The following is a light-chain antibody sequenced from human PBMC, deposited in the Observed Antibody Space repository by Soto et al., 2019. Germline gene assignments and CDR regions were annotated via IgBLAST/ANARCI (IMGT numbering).Light chain of an antibody. Sequence: QSALTQPASVSGSPGQSITMSCTGTNSDVGGYNYVSWYQQHPGKAPKLMLYDVNKRPSGVSSRFSGSKSGNTASLTISGLQGEDEADYYCSSYTSISTLVFGTGTKLTVL. CDR3: SSYTSISTLV. V-gene: IGLV2-14*01. J-gene: IGLJ1*01. CDR1: NSDVGGYNY. CDR2: DVN.